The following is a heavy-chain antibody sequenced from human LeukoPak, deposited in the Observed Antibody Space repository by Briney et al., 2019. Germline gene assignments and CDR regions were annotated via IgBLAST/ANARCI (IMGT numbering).Heavy chain of an antibody. D-gene: IGHD3-10*01. CDR1: GFTFSNYA. V-gene: IGHV3-23*01. Sequence: QPGASLRLSCAASGFTFSNYAMSWVRQAPGKGLEWVSAITGSGGTTWYADSVKGHFTISRDNSKNTLYLQMNSLRAEDTAVYYCAREPDRDYYGSGSHPDYWGQGTLVTVSS. J-gene: IGHJ4*02. CDR3: AREPDRDYYGSGSHPDY. CDR2: ITGSGGTT.